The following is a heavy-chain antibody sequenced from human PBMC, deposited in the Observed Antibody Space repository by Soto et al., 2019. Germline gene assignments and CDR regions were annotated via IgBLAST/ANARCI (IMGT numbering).Heavy chain of an antibody. D-gene: IGHD3-16*01. CDR1: GYTFTSYD. CDR3: ARGGHYDGVSYHPVGFDY. CDR2: MNPNSGNT. J-gene: IGHJ4*02. V-gene: IGHV1-8*01. Sequence: GASVKVSCKASGYTFTSYDINWVRQATGQGLEWMGWMNPNSGNTGYAQKFQGRVTMTRNTSISTAYMELSSLRSEDTAVYYCARGGHYDGVSYHPVGFDYWGQGTQVTVSS.